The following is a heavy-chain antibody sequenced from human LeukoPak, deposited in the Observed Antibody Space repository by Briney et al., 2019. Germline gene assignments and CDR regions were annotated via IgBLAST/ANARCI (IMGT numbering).Heavy chain of an antibody. CDR3: ARGYDSSGYRFDP. Sequence: ASVKVSCKASGYTFTSYGMHWVRQAPGQRIEWVGWINAGNGNTKYSQKFQARVTITRDTSASTAYMEMSSLRSEDTAVYYCARGYDSSGYRFDPWGQGTLVTVSS. V-gene: IGHV1-3*01. D-gene: IGHD3-22*01. J-gene: IGHJ5*02. CDR2: INAGNGNT. CDR1: GYTFTSYG.